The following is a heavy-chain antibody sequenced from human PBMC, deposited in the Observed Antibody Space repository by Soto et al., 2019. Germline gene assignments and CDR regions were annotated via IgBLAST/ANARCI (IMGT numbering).Heavy chain of an antibody. V-gene: IGHV3-64D*06. D-gene: IGHD3-10*01. CDR1: GFTFSSYA. Sequence: GGSLRLSCSASGFTFSSYAMHWVRQAPGKGLEYVSAISSNGGSTYYADSVKGRFTISRDNSKNTLYLQMSSLRAEDTAVYYCVRGSSGSFAFWFDPWGQGTLVTVSS. CDR3: VRGSSGSFAFWFDP. CDR2: ISSNGGST. J-gene: IGHJ5*02.